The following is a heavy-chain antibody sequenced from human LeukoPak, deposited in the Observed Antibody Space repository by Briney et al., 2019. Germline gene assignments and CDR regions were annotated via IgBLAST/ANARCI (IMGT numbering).Heavy chain of an antibody. J-gene: IGHJ4*02. CDR3: VISWGSQGFDY. V-gene: IGHV1-69*05. D-gene: IGHD6-13*01. CDR1: GGTFSSYA. CDR2: IIPIFGTA. Sequence: ASVKVSCKASGGTFSSYAISWVRQAPGQGLEWMGRIIPIFGTANYAQKFQGRVTITTDESTSTAYMELSSLRSEDTAVYYCVISWGSQGFDYWGQGTLVTVSS.